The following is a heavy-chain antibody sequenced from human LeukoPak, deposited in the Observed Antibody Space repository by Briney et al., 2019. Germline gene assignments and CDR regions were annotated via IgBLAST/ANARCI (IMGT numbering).Heavy chain of an antibody. CDR1: EFSVGSNY. CDR2: IYSGGST. D-gene: IGHD2-21*01. Sequence: GGSLRLPCAASEFSVGSNYMTWVRQAPGKGLEWVSLIYSGGSTYYADSVKGRFTISRDNSKNTLYLQMNSLRAEDTAVYYCAKDMRHTDYWGQGTLVTVSS. CDR3: AKDMRHTDY. J-gene: IGHJ4*02. V-gene: IGHV3-66*01.